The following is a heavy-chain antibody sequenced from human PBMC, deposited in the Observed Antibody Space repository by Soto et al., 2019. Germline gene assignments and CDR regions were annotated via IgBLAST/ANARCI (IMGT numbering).Heavy chain of an antibody. V-gene: IGHV4-34*01. J-gene: IGHJ3*02. CDR3: ARGRALIVVVPTAAFDI. Sequence: QVQLQQWGAGLLKPSETLSLTCAVYGGSFSGYYWSWIRQPPGKGLEWIGEINHSGSTNYNPSLKSRVTISVDTSKNQFSLKLSSVTAADTAVYYCARGRALIVVVPTAAFDIWGQGTMVTVSS. CDR2: INHSGST. D-gene: IGHD2-2*01. CDR1: GGSFSGYY.